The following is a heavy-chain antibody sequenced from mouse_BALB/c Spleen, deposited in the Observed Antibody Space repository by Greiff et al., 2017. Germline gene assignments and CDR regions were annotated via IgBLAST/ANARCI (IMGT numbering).Heavy chain of an antibody. CDR2: IWAGGST. Sequence: VMLVESGPGLVAPSQSLSITCTVSGFSLTSYGVHWVRQPPGKGLEWLGVIWAGGSTNYNSALMSRLSISKDNSKSQVFLKMNSLQTDDTAMYYCARGEYGLAWFAYWGQGTLVTVSA. D-gene: IGHD2-10*02. V-gene: IGHV2-9*02. CDR3: ARGEYGLAWFAY. CDR1: GFSLTSYG. J-gene: IGHJ3*01.